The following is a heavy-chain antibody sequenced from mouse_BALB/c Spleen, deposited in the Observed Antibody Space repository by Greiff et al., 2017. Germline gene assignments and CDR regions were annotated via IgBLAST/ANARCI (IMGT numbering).Heavy chain of an antibody. D-gene: IGHD1-1*01. V-gene: IGHV1-63*02. CDR1: GYTFTNYW. CDR2: IYPGGGYT. J-gene: IGHJ2*01. Sequence: VQLQQSGAELVRPGTSVKISCKASGYTFTNYWLGWVKQRPGHGLEWIGDIYPGGGYTNYNEKFKGKATLTADTSSSTAYMQLSSLTSEDSAVYFCARLGPITTVVADYWGQGTTLTVSS. CDR3: ARLGPITTVVADY.